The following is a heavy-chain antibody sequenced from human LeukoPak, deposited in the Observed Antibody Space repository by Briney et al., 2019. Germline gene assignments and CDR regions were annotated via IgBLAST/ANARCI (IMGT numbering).Heavy chain of an antibody. D-gene: IGHD6-19*01. CDR1: GGSFSGYY. Sequence: PSETLSLTCAVYGGSFSGYYWSWIRQPPGKGLEWIGEINHSGSTNYNPSLKSRVTISVDTSKNQFSLKLSSVTAADTAVYYCVRANQWLVRSWFDPWGQGTLVTVSS. J-gene: IGHJ5*02. CDR2: INHSGST. V-gene: IGHV4-34*01. CDR3: VRANQWLVRSWFDP.